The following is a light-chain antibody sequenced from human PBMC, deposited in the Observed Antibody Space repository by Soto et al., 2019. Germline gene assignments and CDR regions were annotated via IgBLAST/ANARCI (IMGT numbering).Light chain of an antibody. V-gene: IGKV3-15*01. J-gene: IGKJ2*01. CDR1: QNLSRN. Sequence: EVVMTQSPATLSVSPGERATLSCRASQNLSRNLAWYQQQPGQAPRLLIFYASTRATGIPARFSGSGSGTDFALTISSLQSEDFAVYYCQQYYKWPHTFGQGTKLEIK. CDR2: YAS. CDR3: QQYYKWPHT.